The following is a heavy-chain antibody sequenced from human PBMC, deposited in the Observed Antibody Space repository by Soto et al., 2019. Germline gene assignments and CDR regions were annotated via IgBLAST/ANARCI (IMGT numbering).Heavy chain of an antibody. D-gene: IGHD6-13*01. CDR1: GDSVSSYSSA. Sequence: PTQSITCAISGDSVSSYSSAWNWIRQSPSRGLEWLGRTYYRSKWYNDYAVSVKSRITINPDTSKNQFSLKLSSVTAADTAVYYCARATGPIAAAGTRAPGSTYGMDVWGQGTTVTVSS. J-gene: IGHJ6*02. V-gene: IGHV6-1*01. CDR3: ARATGPIAAAGTRAPGSTYGMDV. CDR2: TYYRSKWYN.